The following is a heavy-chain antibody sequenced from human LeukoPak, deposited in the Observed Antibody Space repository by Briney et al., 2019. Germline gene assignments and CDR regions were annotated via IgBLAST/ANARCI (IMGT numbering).Heavy chain of an antibody. CDR1: EFSVGSNY. V-gene: IGHV3-66*01. Sequence: SGGSLRLSCAASEFSVGSNYMTWVRQAPGKGLGWVSLIYSGGSTYYADSVKGRFTISRDNSKNTLYLQMNSLRAEDTAVYYCARVDRTVEDIPLMDVWGKGTTVTVSS. CDR3: ARVDRTVEDIPLMDV. J-gene: IGHJ6*03. CDR2: IYSGGST. D-gene: IGHD2-15*01.